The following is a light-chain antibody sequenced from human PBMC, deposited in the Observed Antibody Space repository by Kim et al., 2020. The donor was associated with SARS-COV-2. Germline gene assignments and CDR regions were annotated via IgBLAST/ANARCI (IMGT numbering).Light chain of an antibody. J-gene: IGLJ1*01. Sequence: GKTARITCVGNNIGSKSVHWYRQKTGQAPVVVMCFDSDRPSGIPERFSGSNAGNTATLTISGVEAGDEADYYCQVWDTSSDHHYVFGTGTKVTVL. V-gene: IGLV3-21*04. CDR3: QVWDTSSDHHYV. CDR2: FDS. CDR1: NIGSKS.